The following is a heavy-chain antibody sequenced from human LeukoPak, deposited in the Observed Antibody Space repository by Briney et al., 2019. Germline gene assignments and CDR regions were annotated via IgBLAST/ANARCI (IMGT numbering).Heavy chain of an antibody. CDR2: IYYSGST. J-gene: IGHJ5*02. Sequence: SETLSLTCTVSGGSISSHYWSWIRQPPGKGLEWIGYIYYSGSTNYNPSLKSRVTISVDTSKNQFSLKLSSVTAADTAVYYCAAGTSWGQGTLVTVSS. D-gene: IGHD6-13*01. CDR1: GGSISSHY. V-gene: IGHV4-59*11. CDR3: AAGTS.